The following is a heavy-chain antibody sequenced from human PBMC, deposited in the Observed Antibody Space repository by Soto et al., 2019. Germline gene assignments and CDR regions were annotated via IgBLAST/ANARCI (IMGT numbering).Heavy chain of an antibody. J-gene: IGHJ6*04. CDR2: MYSGGGT. CDR1: GFTVSNNY. Sequence: EVQLVESGGGLVQPGGSLGLSCVASGFTVSNNYMTWVRQAPGKGLEWVSNMYSGGGTYYKDCVKGRFTISRDSSTNTLYLQMDNVRAEDMVVYYCARDPGVNWAWGKGTTVTVSS. D-gene: IGHD2-8*01. V-gene: IGHV3-66*01. CDR3: ARDPGVNWA.